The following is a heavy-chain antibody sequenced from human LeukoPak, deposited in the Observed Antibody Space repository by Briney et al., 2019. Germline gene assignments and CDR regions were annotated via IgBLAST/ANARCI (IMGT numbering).Heavy chain of an antibody. CDR2: MSASSGSA. J-gene: IGHJ4*02. V-gene: IGHV1-8*01. D-gene: IGHD2-21*02. CDR3: ARTPPKGDIDY. Sequence: GASVKVSCKASGYTFTNYDINWVRQATGQRLEWLGWMSASSGSAGYAQKFQGRGSMTRATSISIAYLELSSLTFDDTAVYYCARTPPKGDIDYWGQGTLVTVSS. CDR1: GYTFTNYD.